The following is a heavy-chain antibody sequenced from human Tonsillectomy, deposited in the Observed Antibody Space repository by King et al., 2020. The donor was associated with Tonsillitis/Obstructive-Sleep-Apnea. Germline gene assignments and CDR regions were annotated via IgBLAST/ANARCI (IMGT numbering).Heavy chain of an antibody. CDR3: AREGFSPMDV. J-gene: IGHJ6*03. CDR1: GYTFTGHY. Sequence: VQLVESGAEVKKPGASVKVSCKASGYTFTGHYMHWVRQAPGQGLEWMGRINPSSGGTKYAQEFQGRVTMTRDSSISTAYMELSRLRSDDTAVYYCAREGFSPMDVWGKGTTVTVSS. V-gene: IGHV1-2*06. CDR2: INPSSGGT.